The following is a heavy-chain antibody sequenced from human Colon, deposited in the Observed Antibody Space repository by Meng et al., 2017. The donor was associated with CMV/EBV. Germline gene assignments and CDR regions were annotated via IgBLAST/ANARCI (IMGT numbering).Heavy chain of an antibody. CDR3: VKDQCRG. D-gene: IGHD3-10*01. J-gene: IGHJ4*02. CDR1: GFTFSDYG. V-gene: IGHV3-30*02. Sequence: QVQRVEAGGGVGQPGGSLRLCCAASGFTFSDYGMHWLRQAPGKGLEWVAFVLYDGSRKHYGDSVKGRFSISRDNSKNTLYLQMNSLRADDTAVYYCVKDQCRGWGQGTLVTVSS. CDR2: VLYDGSRK.